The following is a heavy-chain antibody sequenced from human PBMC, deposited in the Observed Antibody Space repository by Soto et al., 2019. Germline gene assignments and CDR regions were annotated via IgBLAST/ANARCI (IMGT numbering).Heavy chain of an antibody. J-gene: IGHJ4*02. Sequence: SETLSLTCAVSGGSFTSNNWWTWVRQPPGQGLEWIGEIYRTGSTNYNPSLKSRVTISLDKSENHFSLKVTSLTAADTSVYYCASRDPGTSVDYWGQGTLVTVSS. V-gene: IGHV4-4*02. CDR1: GGSFTSNNW. CDR3: ASRDPGTSVDY. CDR2: IYRTGST. D-gene: IGHD1-7*01.